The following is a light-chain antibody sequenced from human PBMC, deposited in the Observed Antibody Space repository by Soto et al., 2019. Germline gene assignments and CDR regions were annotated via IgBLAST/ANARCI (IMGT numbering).Light chain of an antibody. J-gene: IGKJ1*01. V-gene: IGKV2-24*01. CDR3: MQSLQLRT. CDR2: QIS. Sequence: DIVLTQTPLSSPVTLGQPASFSCRSSRSLLHSDGNTYLSWLHQRPGQPPRLLIYQISKRLSGVPDRFSGSGAGTSFTLKISRVEAQDVGIYFCMQSLQLRTFGQGTKVEI. CDR1: RSLLHSDGNTY.